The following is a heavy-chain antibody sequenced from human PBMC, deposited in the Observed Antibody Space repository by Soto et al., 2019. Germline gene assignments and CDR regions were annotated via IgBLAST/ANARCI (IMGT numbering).Heavy chain of an antibody. CDR1: SGSISSSTYY. V-gene: IGHV4-39*01. Sequence: QLQLQESGPGLVKPSETLSLTCTVSSGSISSSTYYWGWIRQPPGKGLEWIGNIYYSGNTYYNPSLESRVTMSGDTSKNQFSLKLTSVTAADTAVYYCASYYYVSGSYRSFDYWDQGTLVTVSS. J-gene: IGHJ4*02. CDR2: IYYSGNT. D-gene: IGHD3-10*01. CDR3: ASYYYVSGSYRSFDY.